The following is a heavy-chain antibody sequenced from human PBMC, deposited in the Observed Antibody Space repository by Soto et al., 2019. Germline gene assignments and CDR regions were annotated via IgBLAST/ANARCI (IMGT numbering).Heavy chain of an antibody. Sequence: GGSLRLSCAASGFTFSSYAMSWVRQAPGKGLEWVSAISGSGGSTYYADSVKGRFTISRDNSKNTLYLQMNSLRAEDTAVYYCAKDAHSCGSYYFFYWFDPCAQGTLVTVSS. CDR3: AKDAHSCGSYYFFYWFDP. D-gene: IGHD1-26*01. CDR2: ISGSGGST. J-gene: IGHJ5*02. CDR1: GFTFSSYA. V-gene: IGHV3-23*01.